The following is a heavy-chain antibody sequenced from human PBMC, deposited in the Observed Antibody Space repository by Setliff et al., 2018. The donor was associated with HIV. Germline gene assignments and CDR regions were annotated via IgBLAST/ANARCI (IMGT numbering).Heavy chain of an antibody. CDR2: INHSGST. J-gene: IGHJ4*02. V-gene: IGHV4-34*01. D-gene: IGHD6-13*01. CDR1: GGSFSGYY. CDR3: ARGDEQLAYYFDY. Sequence: SETLSLTCAVYGGSFSGYYWSWIRQPPGKGLEWIGEINHSGSTNYNPSLKSRVTISVDTSKNQFSLKLSPVTAADTAVYYCARGDEQLAYYFDYWGQGTLVTVS.